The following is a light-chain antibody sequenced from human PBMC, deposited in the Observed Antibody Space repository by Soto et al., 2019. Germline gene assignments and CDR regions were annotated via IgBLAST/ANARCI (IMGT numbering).Light chain of an antibody. J-gene: IGKJ1*01. V-gene: IGKV3-20*01. CDR2: GAS. Sequence: EIVLTQSPGTLSLSPGERATLSCRASQSVSRNYLAWYQQKPGQAPRLLIYGASSRATGKTDRFSGSGSGTEFTLTISRLEPEDFEVYYCQYGTPRTWTLGHGTKVDIK. CDR1: QSVSRNY. CDR3: QYGTPRTWT.